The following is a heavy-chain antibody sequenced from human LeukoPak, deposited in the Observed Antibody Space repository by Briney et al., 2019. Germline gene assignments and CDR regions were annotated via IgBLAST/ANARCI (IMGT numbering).Heavy chain of an antibody. CDR1: GGSISSSSYY. Sequence: SETLSLTCTVSGGSISSSSYYWGWIRQPPGKGLEWIGSIYYSGSTYYNPSLKSRVTISVDTSKNQFSLKLSSVTAADTAVYYCASNYGDSYYYYYMDVWGKGTTVTISS. J-gene: IGHJ6*03. D-gene: IGHD4-17*01. CDR2: IYYSGST. V-gene: IGHV4-39*01. CDR3: ASNYGDSYYYYYMDV.